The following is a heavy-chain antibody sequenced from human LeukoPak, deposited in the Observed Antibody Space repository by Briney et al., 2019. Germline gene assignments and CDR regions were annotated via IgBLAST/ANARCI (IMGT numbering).Heavy chain of an antibody. D-gene: IGHD2-2*01. CDR2: ISGFNGDT. V-gene: IGHV1-18*01. Sequence: ASVNVPCKASGYTFTKYGLSWVRQAPGQGLEWMGWISGFNGDTKYAQKLQGRVTMTTDTSTTTGYLELRSLRSDDTAVYYCARDRRHALGLAPAAPYTYYYMDVWGKGTTVTVSS. CDR3: ARDRRHALGLAPAAPYTYYYMDV. J-gene: IGHJ6*03. CDR1: GYTFTKYG.